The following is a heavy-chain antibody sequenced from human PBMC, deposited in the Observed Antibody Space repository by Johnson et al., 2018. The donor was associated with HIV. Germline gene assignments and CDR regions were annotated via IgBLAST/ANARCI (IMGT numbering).Heavy chain of an antibody. Sequence: QVQLVESGGGVVQPGRSLRLSCAASGFSFTKYAMHWVRQAPGKGLEWVAIISYDGNNKYYADSVKGRFTISRDNSKNTLYLQMNSLRAEDTAVYYGARPHIVVGPAGYAFDIWGQGTMVTVSS. J-gene: IGHJ3*02. CDR1: GFSFTKYA. D-gene: IGHD2-21*02. CDR2: ISYDGNNK. CDR3: ARPHIVVGPAGYAFDI. V-gene: IGHV3-30-3*01.